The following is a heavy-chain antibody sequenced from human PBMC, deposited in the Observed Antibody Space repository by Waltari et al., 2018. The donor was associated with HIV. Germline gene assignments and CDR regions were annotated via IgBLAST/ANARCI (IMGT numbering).Heavy chain of an antibody. J-gene: IGHJ2*01. D-gene: IGHD4-17*01. Sequence: QVQLQQWGAGLLKPSETLSLTCAVYGGSFSGYYWSWIRQPPGKGLEWIGEINHSGSTNYNPSLKSRVTISVDTSKNQFSLKLSSVTAADTAVYYCARGVYGDYLYWYFDLWGRGTLVTVSS. CDR1: GGSFSGYY. CDR2: INHSGST. CDR3: ARGVYGDYLYWYFDL. V-gene: IGHV4-34*01.